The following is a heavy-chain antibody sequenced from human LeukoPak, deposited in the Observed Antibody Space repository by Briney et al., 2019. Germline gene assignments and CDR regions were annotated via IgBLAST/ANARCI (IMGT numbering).Heavy chain of an antibody. CDR1: GYTFTSYG. D-gene: IGHD6-6*01. V-gene: IGHV1-18*01. J-gene: IGHJ4*02. CDR2: ISAYNGNT. CDR3: ARDRAYQYSSSAGY. Sequence: ASVKVSCKASGYTFTSYGISWVRQAPGQGGEGMGWISAYNGNTNYAQKLQGRGTMTTDTSTSTAYMELRSLRSDDTAVYYCARDRAYQYSSSAGYWGQGTLATVSS.